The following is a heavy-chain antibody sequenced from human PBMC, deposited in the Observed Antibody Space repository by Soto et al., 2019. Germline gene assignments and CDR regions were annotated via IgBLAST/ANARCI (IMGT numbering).Heavy chain of an antibody. CDR1: GFTFSNYG. J-gene: IGHJ6*02. D-gene: IGHD3-10*01. CDR3: ARTMVRGVIITPGYGMDA. V-gene: IGHV3-33*01. CDR2: IWYDGSNK. Sequence: GGSLRLSCAASGFTFSNYGMHWVRQAPGKGLEWVAVIWYDGSNKYYAGSVKGRFTISRDNSKNTLYLQMNSLRAEDTAVYYCARTMVRGVIITPGYGMDAWGQGTTVTVSS.